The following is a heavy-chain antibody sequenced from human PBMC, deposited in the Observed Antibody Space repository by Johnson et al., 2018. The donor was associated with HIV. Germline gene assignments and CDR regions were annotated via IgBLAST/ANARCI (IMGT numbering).Heavy chain of an antibody. CDR2: ISSSGTTI. V-gene: IGHV3-11*04. D-gene: IGHD2-15*01. CDR1: GFTFSDYY. CDR3: ARSKDCSVGTCPDAFDI. J-gene: IGHJ3*02. Sequence: QVHLVESGGGLVKPGGSLRLSCVASGFTFSDYYMSWIRQAPGKGLEWVSYISSSGTTIYSADSVPGRFTTSRDNAKNSLYLQMNSLRAEDTAVYYCARSKDCSVGTCPDAFDIWGQGTMVTVSS.